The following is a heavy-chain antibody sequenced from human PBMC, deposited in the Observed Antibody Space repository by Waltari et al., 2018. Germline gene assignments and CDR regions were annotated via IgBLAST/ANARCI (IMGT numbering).Heavy chain of an antibody. Sequence: QVQLQESGPGLVKPSQTLSLICTVSGGSISSGDYYWSWIRQPPGKGLEWIGYIYHSGSTYYNPSLKSRVTISVDTSKNQFSLKLSSVTAADTAVYYCARRGRTTVSYYFYYWGQGTLVTVSS. V-gene: IGHV4-30-4*08. J-gene: IGHJ4*02. D-gene: IGHD4-4*01. CDR3: ARRGRTTVSYYFYY. CDR2: IYHSGST. CDR1: GGSISSGDYY.